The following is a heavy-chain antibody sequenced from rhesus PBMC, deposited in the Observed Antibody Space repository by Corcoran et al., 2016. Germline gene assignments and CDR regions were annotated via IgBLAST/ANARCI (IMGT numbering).Heavy chain of an antibody. CDR2: IYGSSGST. D-gene: IGHD5-24*01. CDR3: ARAAYSGYSFDY. Sequence: QVQLQESGPGVVKPSDPLSLTCAVSGSSISSGYAWSWFRQPPGKGLEWIGYIYGSSGSTNYNPSLKNRVTISKDTSKNQFSLKLSSVTAADTAVYYCARAAYSGYSFDYWGQGVLVTVSS. V-gene: IGHV4-76*01. CDR1: GSSISSGYA. J-gene: IGHJ4*01.